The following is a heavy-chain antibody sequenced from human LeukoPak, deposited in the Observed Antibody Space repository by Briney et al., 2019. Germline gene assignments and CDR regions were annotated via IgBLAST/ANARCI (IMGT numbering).Heavy chain of an antibody. CDR2: ISAYNGNT. D-gene: IGHD2-2*01. V-gene: IGHV1-18*01. CDR1: GDTFSSYG. CDR3: ARDPSLVVPAAWICDY. J-gene: IGHJ4*02. Sequence: SVKVSCKASGDTFSSYGISWVRQAPGQGLEWMGWISAYNGNTNYAQKLQGRVTMTTDTSTSTAYMELRSLRSDDTAVYYCARDPSLVVPAAWICDYRGQGTLVTVSS.